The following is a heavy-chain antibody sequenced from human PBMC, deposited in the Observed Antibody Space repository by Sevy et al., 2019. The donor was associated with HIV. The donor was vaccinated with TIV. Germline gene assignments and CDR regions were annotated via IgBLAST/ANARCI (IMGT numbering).Heavy chain of an antibody. CDR3: AVPYDSSGYYVH. Sequence: ASVKVSCKASGYTFTSYAMHWVRQAPGRRLEWMGWINAGNGNTKYSQKFQGRVTITRDTSASTAYMELSSLRSEDTAVYYCAVPYDSSGYYVHWGQGTLVTVSS. CDR1: GYTFTSYA. J-gene: IGHJ4*02. D-gene: IGHD3-22*01. CDR2: INAGNGNT. V-gene: IGHV1-3*01.